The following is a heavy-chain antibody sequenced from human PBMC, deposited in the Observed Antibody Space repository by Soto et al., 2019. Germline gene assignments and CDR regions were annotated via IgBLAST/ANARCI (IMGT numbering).Heavy chain of an antibody. CDR3: ARVHEGGMDV. CDR2: IIPIFGTA. Sequence: SVKVSCKASGGTFSSYAISWVRQAPGQGLEWMGGIIPIFGTANYAQKFQGRVTITANESTSTAYMELSSLRSEDTAVYYCARVHEGGMDVWGQGTTVTVSS. CDR1: GGTFSSYA. J-gene: IGHJ6*02. V-gene: IGHV1-69*13.